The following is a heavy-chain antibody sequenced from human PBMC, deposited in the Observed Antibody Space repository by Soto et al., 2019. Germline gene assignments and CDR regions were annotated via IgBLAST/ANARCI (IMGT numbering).Heavy chain of an antibody. Sequence: SETLSLTCSVSGFAISRGYYWSWVGQPPGKGLEWIGSIYPSVSSYHNPSLATRLRLSIDTSKNQFTLNLTSVTAADTALYFCAREKLGTTFFDNWGQGIRVTVSS. CDR2: IYPSVSS. D-gene: IGHD1-1*01. CDR1: GFAISRGYY. CDR3: AREKLGTTFFDN. J-gene: IGHJ4*02. V-gene: IGHV4-38-2*02.